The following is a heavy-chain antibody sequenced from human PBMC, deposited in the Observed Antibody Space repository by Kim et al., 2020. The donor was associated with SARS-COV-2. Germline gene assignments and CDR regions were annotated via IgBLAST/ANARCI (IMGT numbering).Heavy chain of an antibody. V-gene: IGHV1-8*01. D-gene: IGHD6-13*01. CDR1: GYTFTSYD. J-gene: IGHJ6*01. Sequence: ASVKVSCKASGYTFTSYDINWVRQATGQGLEWMGWMNPNSGNTGYAQKFQGRVTMTRNTSISTAYMELSSLRSEDTAVYYCARADKLDPSSISSWLLYYYYVMDLGRREPAVTVPT. CDR2: MNPNSGNT. CDR3: ARADKLDPSSISSWLLYYYYVMDL.